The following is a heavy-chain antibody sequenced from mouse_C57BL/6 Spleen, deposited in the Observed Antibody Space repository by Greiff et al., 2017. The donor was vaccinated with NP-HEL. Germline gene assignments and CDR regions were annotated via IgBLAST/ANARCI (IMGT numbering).Heavy chain of an antibody. V-gene: IGHV1-82*01. Sequence: VQLQESGPELVKPGASVKISCKASGYAFSSSWMNWVKQRPGKGLEWIGRIYPGDGDTNYNGKFKGKATLTADKSSSTAYMQLSSLTSEDSAVYFCERYYYGSSAFDYWGQGTTLTVSS. D-gene: IGHD1-1*01. CDR1: GYAFSSSW. CDR3: ERYYYGSSAFDY. CDR2: IYPGDGDT. J-gene: IGHJ2*01.